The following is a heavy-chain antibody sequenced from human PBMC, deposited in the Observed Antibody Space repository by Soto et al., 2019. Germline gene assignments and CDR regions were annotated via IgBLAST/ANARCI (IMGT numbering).Heavy chain of an antibody. CDR1: GFTFSSSA. Sequence: GGSLRLSCAASGFTFSSSAMSWVRQAPGKGLEWVSAISGSGGSTYYADSVKGRFTISRDNSKNTLYLQMNSLRAEDTAVYFCANEYSSSWKIFDYWGQGTLVTVSS. D-gene: IGHD6-6*01. J-gene: IGHJ4*02. CDR3: ANEYSSSWKIFDY. CDR2: ISGSGGST. V-gene: IGHV3-23*01.